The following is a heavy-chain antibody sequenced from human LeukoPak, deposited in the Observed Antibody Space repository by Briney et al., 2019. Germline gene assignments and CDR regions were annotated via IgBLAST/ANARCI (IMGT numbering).Heavy chain of an antibody. CDR3: ARRTPGPQLDEYVAYYFDL. J-gene: IGHJ4*02. D-gene: IGHD3/OR15-3a*01. Sequence: SETLSLTCTVSGGSISSGDYYWSWIRQPPGKGLEWIAYIYSSGMTKYNPSLKSRGTTSVDPSKNQLSLKLNSVTAADTAVYYCARRTPGPQLDEYVAYYFDLWGQGTLVTVSS. CDR1: GGSISSGDYY. V-gene: IGHV4-30-4*01. CDR2: IYSSGMT.